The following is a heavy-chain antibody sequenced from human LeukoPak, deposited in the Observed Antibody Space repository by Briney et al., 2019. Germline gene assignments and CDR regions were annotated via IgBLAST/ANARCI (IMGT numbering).Heavy chain of an antibody. J-gene: IGHJ3*02. Sequence: SETLSLTCTVSGGSISSVSHCCAWIRQSPGKGLEVIGTIYETGSTYYNPSLNSRVTLSVDTSKNQFSLKLSSVTAADTAVYYCARRGYGFAFDIWGQGTMVTVSS. V-gene: IGHV4-39*07. D-gene: IGHD4-17*01. CDR3: ARRGYGFAFDI. CDR1: GGSISSVSHC. CDR2: IYETGST.